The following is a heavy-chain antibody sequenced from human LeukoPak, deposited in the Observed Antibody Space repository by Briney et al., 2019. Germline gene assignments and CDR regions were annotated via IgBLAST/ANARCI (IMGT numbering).Heavy chain of an antibody. CDR2: IKLKADGATT. CDR3: TPQGLL. CDR1: GFTFKNAW. V-gene: IGHV3-15*01. Sequence: AGGSLRLSCEVSGFTFKNAWMSWVRQAPGKGLQWVGRIKLKADGATTDYAAPVRGRFTISRDDSKNMTFLQMYSLRTEDTGVYYCTPQGLLWGQGTLVTVSS. J-gene: IGHJ4*02.